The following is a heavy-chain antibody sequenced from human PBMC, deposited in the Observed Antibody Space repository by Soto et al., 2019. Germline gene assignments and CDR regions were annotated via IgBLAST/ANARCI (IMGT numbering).Heavy chain of an antibody. CDR2: IYHSGST. V-gene: IGHV4-30-2*01. CDR1: GGSISSGGYS. CDR3: AGETKSCFDY. D-gene: IGHD2-8*01. J-gene: IGHJ4*02. Sequence: NPSETLSLTCAVSGGSISSGGYSWSWIRQPPGKGLEWIGYIYHSGSTYYNPSLKSRVTISVDRSKNQFSLKLSSVTAADTAVYYCAGETKSCFDYWGQGTLVTVSS.